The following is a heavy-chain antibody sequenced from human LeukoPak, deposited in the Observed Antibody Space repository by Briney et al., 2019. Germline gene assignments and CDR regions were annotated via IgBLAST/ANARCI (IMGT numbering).Heavy chain of an antibody. V-gene: IGHV3-7*04. CDR3: ARGDKFSGDY. Sequence: GGSLRLSCAASGFAFSTYWMSWVRQAPGKGLEWVANIHQDGNEKYHVDSVKGRFTISRDNAKNSLYLQMNSLRAEDTAVYYCARGDKFSGDYWGQGTLVTVSS. CDR1: GFAFSTYW. CDR2: IHQDGNEK. J-gene: IGHJ4*02. D-gene: IGHD2-15*01.